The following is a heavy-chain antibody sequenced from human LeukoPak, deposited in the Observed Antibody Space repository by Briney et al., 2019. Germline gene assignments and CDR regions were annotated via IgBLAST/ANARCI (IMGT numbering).Heavy chain of an antibody. CDR2: IYYSGST. CDR3: ARVRRTYYYYMDV. CDR1: GGSISSYY. J-gene: IGHJ6*03. Sequence: SETLSLTCTVSGGSISSYYWSWIRQPPGKGLEWIGYIYYSGSTNYNPSLKSRVTISVDTSKNQFSLKLSSVTAADTAVYYCARVRRTYYYYMDVWGKGTTVTVSS. V-gene: IGHV4-59*12.